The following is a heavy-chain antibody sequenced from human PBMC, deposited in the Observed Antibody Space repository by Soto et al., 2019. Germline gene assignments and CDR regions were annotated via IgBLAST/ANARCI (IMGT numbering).Heavy chain of an antibody. D-gene: IGHD6-19*01. V-gene: IGHV3-73*01. Sequence: PGGSLRLSCAASGFTFSGSAMHWVRQASGKGLEWVGRIRSKANSYATAYAASVKGRFTISRDDSKNTAYLQMNSLKTEDTAVYYCTRHDRGAVAGTGVDYWGQGTLVTVSS. J-gene: IGHJ4*02. CDR2: IRSKANSYAT. CDR3: TRHDRGAVAGTGVDY. CDR1: GFTFSGSA.